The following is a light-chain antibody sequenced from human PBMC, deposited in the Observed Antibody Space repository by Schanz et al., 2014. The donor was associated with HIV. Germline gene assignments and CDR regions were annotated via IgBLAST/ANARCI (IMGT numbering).Light chain of an antibody. J-gene: IGKJ1*01. CDR2: GAS. V-gene: IGKV3-20*01. CDR1: QRLSSSY. CDR3: QQYGSLPWT. Sequence: EIVLTQSPGSLSLSPGGRATLSCGASQRLSSSYLAWYQQKPNQAPRLLIFGASNRAIGIPDRFSGSESGTDFTLTISRVEPEDYAVYHCQQYGSLPWTFGQGTKVEVK.